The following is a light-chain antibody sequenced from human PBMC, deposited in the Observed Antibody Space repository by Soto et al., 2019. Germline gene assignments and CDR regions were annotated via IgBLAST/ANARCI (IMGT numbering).Light chain of an antibody. CDR1: QSVSSN. J-gene: IGKJ1*01. CDR3: QQYNDFWA. V-gene: IGKV3-15*01. CDR2: GAS. Sequence: EIVVTQSPATLSVSPGERATLSCRASQSVSSNLAWYQQKPGQAPRLLIYGASTRATGIPARFSGSGSGTEFTLTISSLQSEDFAVYHCQQYNDFWAFGQGTKVEIK.